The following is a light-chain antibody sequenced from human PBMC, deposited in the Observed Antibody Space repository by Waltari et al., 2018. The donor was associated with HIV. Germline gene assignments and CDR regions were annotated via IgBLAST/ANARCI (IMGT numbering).Light chain of an antibody. CDR3: SSYTSSGAYV. CDR1: SSDVGGYNS. V-gene: IGLV2-14*01. J-gene: IGLJ1*01. Sequence: QPASVSGSPGQSITISCTGTSSDVGGYNSVSWYQQHPGKAPKLMIYEVSNRPSGVSYRFSGSKSGNTASLTISGLQAEDETDYYCSSYTSSGAYVFGTGTTVTVL. CDR2: EVS.